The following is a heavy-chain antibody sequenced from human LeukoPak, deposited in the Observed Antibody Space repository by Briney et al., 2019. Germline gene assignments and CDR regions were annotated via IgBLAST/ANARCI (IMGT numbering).Heavy chain of an antibody. CDR2: IYPGDSDA. D-gene: IGHD3-10*01. Sequence: GESLKISCKGSGYSFTNYWIAWVRQMPGQGLEWMAIIYPGDSDARYSPSFQGQVTISVDKSISTTYLRWSSLKASDTAMYYCARPGLGFGAPKRDYDTFDNWGQGTMVTVSS. CDR1: GYSFTNYW. V-gene: IGHV5-51*01. J-gene: IGHJ3*02. CDR3: ARPGLGFGAPKRDYDTFDN.